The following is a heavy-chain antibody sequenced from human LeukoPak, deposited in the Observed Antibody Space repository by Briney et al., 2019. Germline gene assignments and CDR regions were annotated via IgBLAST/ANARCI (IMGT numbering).Heavy chain of an antibody. CDR2: IIPILGIA. V-gene: IGHV1-69*04. D-gene: IGHD3-3*01. Sequence: ASVKVSCTASGGTFSSYAISWVRQAPGQGLEWMGRIIPILGIANYAQKFQGRVTITADKSTSTAYMELSSLRSEDTAVYYCARASSHYDFWSGQTTFDYWGQGTLVTVSS. J-gene: IGHJ4*02. CDR3: ARASSHYDFWSGQTTFDY. CDR1: GGTFSSYA.